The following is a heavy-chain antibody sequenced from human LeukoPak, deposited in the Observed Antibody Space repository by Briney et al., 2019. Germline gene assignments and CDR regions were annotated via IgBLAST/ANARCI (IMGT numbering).Heavy chain of an antibody. Sequence: ASVKVSSKASGYTSTIYGISWVRQAPGQGLECMGWISAYNGDTNYAQKLQGRVTMTTDTFTSTAYMELRSLRSDDTAVYYCARGGQYYDILTGKNQFDYWGQGTLVTVPS. J-gene: IGHJ4*02. D-gene: IGHD3-9*01. V-gene: IGHV1-18*01. CDR3: ARGGQYYDILTGKNQFDY. CDR1: GYTSTIYG. CDR2: ISAYNGDT.